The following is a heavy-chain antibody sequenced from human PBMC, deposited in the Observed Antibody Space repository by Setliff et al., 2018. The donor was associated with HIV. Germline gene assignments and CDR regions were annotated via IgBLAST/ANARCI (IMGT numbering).Heavy chain of an antibody. D-gene: IGHD5-18*01. J-gene: IGHJ3*02. CDR2: IYYSETT. V-gene: IGHV4-31*03. Sequence: PSETLSLTCTVSGGSISSGGYYWSWIRQHPGKGLEWIGYIYYSETTYYNPSLKSRVTISVDKSKNHFSLKLTSVTAADTAVYYCARDQGYSYGSGPFHSWSQGTMVTVSS. CDR3: ARDQGYSYGSGPFHS. CDR1: GGSISSGGYY.